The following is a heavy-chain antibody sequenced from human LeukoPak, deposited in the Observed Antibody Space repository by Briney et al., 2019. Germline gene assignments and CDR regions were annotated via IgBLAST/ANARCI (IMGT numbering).Heavy chain of an antibody. CDR1: GYTFTGYF. CDR2: INPNSGGT. Sequence: ASVKVSCKASGYTFTGYFIHWVRQAPGQGLEWMGWINPNSGGTNYAQKFQGRVTMTRDTSISTAYMELSRLRSDDTAVYYCARVSLEYYYDSSGYGYWGQGTLVTVSS. J-gene: IGHJ4*02. CDR3: ARVSLEYYYDSSGYGY. V-gene: IGHV1-2*02. D-gene: IGHD3-22*01.